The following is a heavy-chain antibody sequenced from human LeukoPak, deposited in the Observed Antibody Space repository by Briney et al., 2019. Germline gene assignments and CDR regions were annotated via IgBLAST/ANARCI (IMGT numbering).Heavy chain of an antibody. Sequence: GGSLRLSCAASGFTFSSYWMHWVRQAPGKGLVWVSRINSDGTSTGYADSVKGRFTISRDNGKNTLYLQMNSLRPEDTAVYYCTRDFGGYDHYWGQGTLVTVSS. D-gene: IGHD5-12*01. CDR2: INSDGTST. CDR1: GFTFSSYW. V-gene: IGHV3-74*01. CDR3: TRDFGGYDHY. J-gene: IGHJ4*02.